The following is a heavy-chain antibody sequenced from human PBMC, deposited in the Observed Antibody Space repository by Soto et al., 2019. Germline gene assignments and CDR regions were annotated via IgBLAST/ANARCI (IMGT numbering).Heavy chain of an antibody. CDR3: ALGSGYYYYGMDV. CDR1: GFSLSTSGMC. J-gene: IGHJ6*02. CDR2: IDWDEDK. V-gene: IGHV2-70*01. D-gene: IGHD3-10*01. Sequence: SGPTLVNPTQTLTLTCTFSGFSLSTSGMCVSWIRQPPGKALEWLALIDWDEDKYYSTSLKTRLTISKDTSKNQVVLTMTNMDPVETATYYCALGSGYYYYGMDVWGQGTTVTVSS.